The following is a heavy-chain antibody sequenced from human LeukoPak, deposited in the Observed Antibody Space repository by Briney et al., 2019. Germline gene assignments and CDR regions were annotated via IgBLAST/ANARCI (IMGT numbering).Heavy chain of an antibody. CDR2: IYYSGST. Sequence: SETLSLTCTVSGGSISSYYWSWIRQPPGKGLELIGYIYYSGSTNHNPSLKSRATISVDTSKNQFSLKLSSVTAADTAVYYCARAHYSSGHYSNWGQGTLVTVPS. CDR1: GGSISSYY. D-gene: IGHD3-22*01. CDR3: ARAHYSSGHYSN. J-gene: IGHJ4*02. V-gene: IGHV4-59*01.